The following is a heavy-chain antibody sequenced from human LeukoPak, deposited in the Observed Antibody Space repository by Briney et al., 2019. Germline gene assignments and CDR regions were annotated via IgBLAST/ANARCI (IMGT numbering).Heavy chain of an antibody. CDR3: ARAESLAAAGTGYFDY. V-gene: IGHV3-33*01. Sequence: PGGSLRLSCVASGSTFSNFGMHWVRQAPGKGLEWVAVIWYDGSNKYYADSVKGRFTISRDNSKNTLYLQMNSLRAEDTAVYYCARAESLAAAGTGYFDYWGQGTLVAVSS. CDR1: GSTFSNFG. D-gene: IGHD6-13*01. J-gene: IGHJ4*02. CDR2: IWYDGSNK.